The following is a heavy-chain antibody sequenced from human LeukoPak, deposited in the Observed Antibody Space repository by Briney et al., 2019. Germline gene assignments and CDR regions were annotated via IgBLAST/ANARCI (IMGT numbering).Heavy chain of an antibody. CDR1: GGSITSGNYY. CDR2: IYTSGST. J-gene: IGHJ4*02. D-gene: IGHD2/OR15-2a*01. V-gene: IGHV4-61*02. CDR3: ARGENPLNIHIAIIDY. Sequence: SETLSLTCTVAGGSITSGNYYWSWIRQPAGKGLEWIGRIYTSGSTNYNPSLKSRVTISLDTSKNQFSLKVSSVTAADTAVYYCARGENPLNIHIAIIDYWGQGILVTVSS.